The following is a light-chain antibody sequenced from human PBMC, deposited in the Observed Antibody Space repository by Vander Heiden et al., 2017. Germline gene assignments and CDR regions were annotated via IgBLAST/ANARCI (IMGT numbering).Light chain of an antibody. CDR3: QQYNSTPQT. Sequence: DIVMTQFPDSLAVSLGERATINCKSSQSVLYSSNNKNYLAWYQQKPGQPPKLLIYWASTRESGVPDRFSGSGSGTDFTLTISSLQAEDVAVYYCQQYNSTPQTFGQGTKVEIK. V-gene: IGKV4-1*01. CDR1: QSVLYSSNNKNY. J-gene: IGKJ1*01. CDR2: WAS.